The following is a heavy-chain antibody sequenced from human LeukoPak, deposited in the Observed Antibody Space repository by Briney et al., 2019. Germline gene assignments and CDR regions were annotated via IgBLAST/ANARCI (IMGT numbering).Heavy chain of an antibody. D-gene: IGHD1-26*01. CDR3: TRWSRSDLAYYYYYMDV. CDR1: GFTFGDYA. Sequence: GGSLRLSCTASGFTFGDYAMSWFRQAPGKGLEWVGFIRSKAYGGTTEYAASVKGRFTISRDDSKSIAYLQMNSLKTEDTAVYYCTRWSRSDLAYYYYYMDVWGKGTTVTVSS. J-gene: IGHJ6*03. CDR2: IRSKAYGGTT. V-gene: IGHV3-49*03.